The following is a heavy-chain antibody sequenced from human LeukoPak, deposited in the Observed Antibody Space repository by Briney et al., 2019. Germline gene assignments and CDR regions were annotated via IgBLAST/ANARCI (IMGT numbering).Heavy chain of an antibody. CDR2: ISSSGCTI. D-gene: IGHD6-13*01. Sequence: PGGSLRLSCAASGFTFSSYEMNWVRQAPGKGLEWISYISSSGCTIYYADSVRGRFTISRDNAKNSLYLQMNSLRAEDTAVYYCASSRGSWPDYFDYWGQGTLVTVSS. CDR1: GFTFSSYE. CDR3: ASSRGSWPDYFDY. V-gene: IGHV3-48*03. J-gene: IGHJ4*02.